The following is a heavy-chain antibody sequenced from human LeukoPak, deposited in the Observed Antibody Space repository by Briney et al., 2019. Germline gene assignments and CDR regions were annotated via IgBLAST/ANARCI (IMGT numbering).Heavy chain of an antibody. CDR3: ARDRGYCSSTSCYRKNWFDP. J-gene: IGHJ5*02. V-gene: IGHV4-4*07. Sequence: SETLSLTCTVSGGCLSSYYWSWIRQPAGKGLEWIGRIYTSGSTNYNPSLKSRVTMSVDTSKNQFSLKLSSVTAADTAVYYCARDRGYCSSTSCYRKNWFDPWGQGTLVTVSS. D-gene: IGHD2-2*02. CDR2: IYTSGST. CDR1: GGCLSSYY.